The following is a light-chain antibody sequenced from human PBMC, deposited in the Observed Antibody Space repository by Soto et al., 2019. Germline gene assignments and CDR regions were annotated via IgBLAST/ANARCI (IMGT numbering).Light chain of an antibody. CDR1: QSVSSY. CDR2: DAS. CDR3: QQYAYSPPYT. J-gene: IGKJ2*01. Sequence: EIVLTQSPATLSLSPGERATLSCRASQSVSSYLAWYQQKPGQAPRLLIYDASNRATGIPARFSGSGSGTYFTLTISSLEPEDFAVYYCQQYAYSPPYTFGQGTQLEIK. V-gene: IGKV3-11*01.